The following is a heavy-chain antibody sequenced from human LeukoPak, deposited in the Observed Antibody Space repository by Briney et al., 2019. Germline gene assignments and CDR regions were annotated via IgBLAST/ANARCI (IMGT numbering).Heavy chain of an antibody. Sequence: ASVKVSCKASGCTFTSYAMNWVRQAPGQGLEWMGWINTNTGNPTYAQGFTGRFVFSLDTSVSTAYLQISSLKAEDTAVYYCARDWYSSGWYGTQPGYWGQGTLVTVSS. V-gene: IGHV7-4-1*02. J-gene: IGHJ4*02. D-gene: IGHD6-19*01. CDR2: INTNTGNP. CDR1: GCTFTSYA. CDR3: ARDWYSSGWYGTQPGY.